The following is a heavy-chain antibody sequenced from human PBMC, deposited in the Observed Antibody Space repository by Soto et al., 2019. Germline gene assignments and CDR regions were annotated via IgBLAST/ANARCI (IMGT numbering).Heavy chain of an antibody. Sequence: EMQLVESGGGLVKPGGSLRISCAASGFTFSNYWMHWVRQTPGKGLVWVSRISTDGSSTWYADSVKGRFTISRDSAKNTLYLQMSSLRAEDTAVYYCARGGRMFDYGSGMDVWGQGTTVAVSS. V-gene: IGHV3-74*01. CDR2: ISTDGSST. J-gene: IGHJ6*02. CDR1: GFTFSNYW. CDR3: ARGGRMFDYGSGMDV. D-gene: IGHD3-10*02.